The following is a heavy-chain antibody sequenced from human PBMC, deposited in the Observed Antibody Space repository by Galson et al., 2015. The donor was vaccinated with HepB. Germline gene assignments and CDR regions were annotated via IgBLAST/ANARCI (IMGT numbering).Heavy chain of an antibody. D-gene: IGHD2-15*01. CDR2: ISYDGSNK. Sequence: SLRLSCAASGFTFSSYAMHWVRQAPGKGLEWVAVISYDGSNKYYADSVKGRFTISRDNSKNTLYLQMNSLRAEDTAVYYCALLPGDTSGPYYFDYMDVWGKGTTVTVSS. V-gene: IGHV3-30*04. CDR1: GFTFSSYA. J-gene: IGHJ6*03. CDR3: ALLPGDTSGPYYFDYMDV.